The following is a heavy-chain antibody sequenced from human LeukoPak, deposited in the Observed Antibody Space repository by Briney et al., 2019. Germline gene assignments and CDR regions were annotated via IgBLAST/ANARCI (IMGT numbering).Heavy chain of an antibody. CDR2: ISWNSGSI. CDR1: GFTFDDYA. J-gene: IGHJ4*02. V-gene: IGHV3-9*01. CDR3: AKAYYDFWSGYSQYYFDY. D-gene: IGHD3-3*01. Sequence: GGSLRLSCAASGFTFDDYAMHWVRQAPGKGLEWVSGISWNSGSIGYADSVKGRFTISRDNAKNSLYLQMNSLSAEDTALYYCAKAYYDFWSGYSQYYFDYWGQGTLVTVSS.